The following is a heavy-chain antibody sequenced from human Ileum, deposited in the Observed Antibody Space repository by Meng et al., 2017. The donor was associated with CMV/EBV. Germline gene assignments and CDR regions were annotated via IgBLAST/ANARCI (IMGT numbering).Heavy chain of an antibody. CDR2: ISSISHYI. J-gene: IGHJ4*02. CDR1: GFTLSSFS. V-gene: IGHV3-21*01. Sequence: GESLKISCAASGFTLSSFSMNWVRQAPGKGLEWVSTISSISHYIYYADSVRGRFTISRDNAKNSVYLQMNSLRAEDTAVYYCARDLSRQQPLGFDYWGQGTLVTVSS. CDR3: ARDLSRQQPLGFDY. D-gene: IGHD6-6*01.